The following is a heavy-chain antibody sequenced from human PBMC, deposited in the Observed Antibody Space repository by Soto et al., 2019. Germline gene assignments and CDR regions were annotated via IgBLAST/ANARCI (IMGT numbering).Heavy chain of an antibody. CDR1: GFTFSDYV. CDR3: AKGGDYWSGFSPD. V-gene: IGHV3-23*01. CDR2: ISASGGSS. Sequence: PGGSLRLSCAASGFTFSDYVMSWVRRAPGKGLEWVSGISASGGSSYDVDSVRGRFTISRDNSKNTLFLQMNSLTDEDTAVCYCAKGGDYWSGFSPDWGQGTLVTVSS. J-gene: IGHJ4*02. D-gene: IGHD3-3*01.